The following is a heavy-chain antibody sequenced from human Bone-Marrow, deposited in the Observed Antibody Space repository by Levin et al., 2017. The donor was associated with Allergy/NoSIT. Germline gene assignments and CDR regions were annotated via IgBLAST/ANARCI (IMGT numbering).Heavy chain of an antibody. Sequence: GESLKISCKVSGYSFSSFWIGWVRQKPGKGLEWMGVIYPSDSETRKSPSFQGQVTISADKSINTAYLQWSSLKASDTAMYYCARRGDYTDGFDFWGQGTMVTVSS. V-gene: IGHV5-51*01. CDR1: GYSFSSFW. D-gene: IGHD4-17*01. J-gene: IGHJ3*01. CDR2: IYPSDSET. CDR3: ARRGDYTDGFDF.